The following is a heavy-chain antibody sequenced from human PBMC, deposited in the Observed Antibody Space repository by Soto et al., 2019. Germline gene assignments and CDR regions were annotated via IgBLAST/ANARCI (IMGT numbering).Heavy chain of an antibody. CDR1: GGSVSNKTYY. J-gene: IGHJ4*02. V-gene: IGHV4-61*01. CDR2: VYYSGTT. CDR3: ARGAPRGIIHDFDS. Sequence: PSETLSLTCSVSGGSVSNKTYYWSWIRQPPGKRLEWIGYVYYSGTTNYNPSLKSRLTISIDMSKKQFSLRLSSVTAADTAVYYCARGAPRGIIHDFDSWGQGSLVTVLL. D-gene: IGHD3-10*01.